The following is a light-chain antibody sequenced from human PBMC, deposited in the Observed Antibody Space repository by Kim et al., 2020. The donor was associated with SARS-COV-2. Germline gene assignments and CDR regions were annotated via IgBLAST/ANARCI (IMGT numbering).Light chain of an antibody. CDR2: AAS. J-gene: IGKJ5*01. Sequence: DIQMIQSPSSLSASVRDRVTITCRASQSISSYLNWYQQKPGKAPKLLIYAASSLQSGVPSRFSGSGSGTDFTLTISSLQPEDFATYYCQQSYSTPITFGQGTRLEIK. CDR1: QSISSY. CDR3: QQSYSTPIT. V-gene: IGKV1-39*01.